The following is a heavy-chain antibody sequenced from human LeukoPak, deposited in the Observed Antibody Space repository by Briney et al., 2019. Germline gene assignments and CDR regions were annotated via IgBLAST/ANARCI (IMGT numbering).Heavy chain of an antibody. V-gene: IGHV3-23*01. Sequence: GWSLRLSCAASGFTFSSYAMSWVRQAPGKGLEWVSAISGSGGSTYYADSVKGRFTTSRDNSKNTLYLQMNSLRAEDTAVYYCAKKTERAAAASGVDYWGQGTLVTVSS. CDR1: GFTFSSYA. D-gene: IGHD6-13*01. CDR3: AKKTERAAAASGVDY. J-gene: IGHJ4*02. CDR2: ISGSGGST.